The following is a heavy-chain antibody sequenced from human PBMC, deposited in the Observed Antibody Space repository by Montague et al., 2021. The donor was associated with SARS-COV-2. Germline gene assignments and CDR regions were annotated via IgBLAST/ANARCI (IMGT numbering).Heavy chain of an antibody. D-gene: IGHD5-18*01. CDR2: LDYDGNT. J-gene: IGHJ4*02. CDR1: GCPISGSIYY. V-gene: IGHV4-39*01. CDR3: ARREYSYGWGD. Sequence: SETLSLTCAVTGCPISGSIYYLGCIRKSPARGLEGMACLDYDGNTDYMPSLKSRLTISVDTCKNQFSRKLNSVTASIPALYYCARREYSYGWGDWGQGTLVTVS.